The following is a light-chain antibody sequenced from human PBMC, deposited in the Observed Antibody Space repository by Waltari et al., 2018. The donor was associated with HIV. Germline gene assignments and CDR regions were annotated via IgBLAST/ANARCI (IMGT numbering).Light chain of an antibody. CDR2: GTS. CDR3: QQYGRSPGT. Sequence: EIVLTQSPGPLYLSPGERATLSCRASQSVSRSYLAWYQQKPGQAPRLLMYGTSSRATGIPERFSGSGSGTDFTLTISRLEPEDFAVYYCQQYGRSPGTFGQGTKVEI. J-gene: IGKJ1*01. CDR1: QSVSRSY. V-gene: IGKV3-20*01.